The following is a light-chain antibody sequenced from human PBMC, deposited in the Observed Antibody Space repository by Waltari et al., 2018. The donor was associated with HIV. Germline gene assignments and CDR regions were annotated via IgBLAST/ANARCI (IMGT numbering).Light chain of an antibody. CDR3: QQYDDLEYT. Sequence: DIQMTQSPFSLSASVGDRVTITCQACQDIKHYLNWYQQKPGKAPKLLIFDASNLETGVPSRFSGSGSGTHFSLTISSLRPEDNATYYCQQYDDLEYTFGQGTKLEMK. CDR1: QDIKHY. J-gene: IGKJ2*01. CDR2: DAS. V-gene: IGKV1-33*01.